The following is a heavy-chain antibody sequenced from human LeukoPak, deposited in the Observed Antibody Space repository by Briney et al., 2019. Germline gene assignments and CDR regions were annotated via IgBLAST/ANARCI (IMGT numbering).Heavy chain of an antibody. CDR3: ARDSGSGWYGIDY. D-gene: IGHD6-19*01. V-gene: IGHV3-64*01. CDR2: ISSNGGST. J-gene: IGHJ4*02. Sequence: PGGSLRLSCAASGFTFSSYAMPWVRRAPGKGLEYVSAISSNGGSTYYANSVKGRFTISRDNSKNTLYLQMGSLRAEDMAVYYCARDSGSGWYGIDYWGQGTLVTVSS. CDR1: GFTFSSYA.